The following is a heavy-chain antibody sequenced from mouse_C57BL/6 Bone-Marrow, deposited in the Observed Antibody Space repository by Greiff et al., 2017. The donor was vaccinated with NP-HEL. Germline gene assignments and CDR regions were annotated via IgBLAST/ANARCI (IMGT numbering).Heavy chain of an antibody. CDR1: GYAFSSYW. CDR2: IYPGDGDT. V-gene: IGHV1-80*01. Sequence: QVQLQQSGAELVKPGASVKISCKASGYAFSSYWMNWVKQRPGKGLEWIGQIYPGDGDTNYNGKFKGKATLTADKSSSTAYMQLSSLTSEDSAVYFCAREYYGSSYVRFAYWGQGTLVTVSA. CDR3: AREYYGSSYVRFAY. J-gene: IGHJ3*01. D-gene: IGHD1-1*01.